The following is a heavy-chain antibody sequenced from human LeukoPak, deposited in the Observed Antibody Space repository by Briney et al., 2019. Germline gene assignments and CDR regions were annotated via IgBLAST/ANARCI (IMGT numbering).Heavy chain of an antibody. CDR2: ISSSGLTI. J-gene: IGHJ4*02. D-gene: IGHD5-18*01. Sequence: GGSLRLSCAASGFTFSYYYMSGVRQAPGKGLEWISYISSSGLTIYYTDSVKGRFTISRDNAKNSLYLQMISLRVEDTAVYYCARERYGYGPAPFDFWGQGTLVTVSS. CDR3: ARERYGYGPAPFDF. CDR1: GFTFSYYY. V-gene: IGHV3-11*04.